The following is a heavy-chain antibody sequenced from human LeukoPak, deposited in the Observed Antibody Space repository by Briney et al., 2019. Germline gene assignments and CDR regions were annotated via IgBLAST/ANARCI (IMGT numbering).Heavy chain of an antibody. CDR1: NYSISTDCY. D-gene: IGHD6-19*01. CDR2: MYHSGST. J-gene: IGHJ4*02. CDR3: ARGTLYSGWSYYFDY. V-gene: IGHV4-38-2*02. Sequence: SETLSPTCTVSNYSISTDCYWGWIRQPPGKGLEWIGTMYHSGSTYYNPSLKSRVTISVDMSKNHFSLRLSSVTAADTAMYYCARGTLYSGWSYYFDYWGQGSQVTVSS.